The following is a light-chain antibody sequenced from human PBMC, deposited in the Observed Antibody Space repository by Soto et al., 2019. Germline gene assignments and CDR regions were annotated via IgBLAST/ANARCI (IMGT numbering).Light chain of an antibody. Sequence: QSVLTQPASVSGSPGQSITISCTGTSSDVGGYNYVSWYQQHPGKAPKLMIYDVSNRPSGVSNRFPGSKSGNTASLTISGLQAEDEADYYCGSYTSSSTLYVFGTGTKVTVL. J-gene: IGLJ1*01. CDR3: GSYTSSSTLYV. CDR2: DVS. CDR1: SSDVGGYNY. V-gene: IGLV2-14*01.